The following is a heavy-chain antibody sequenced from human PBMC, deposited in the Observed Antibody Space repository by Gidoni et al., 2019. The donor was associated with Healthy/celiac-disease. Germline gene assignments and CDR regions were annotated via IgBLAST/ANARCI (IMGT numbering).Heavy chain of an antibody. Sequence: QVQLQESGPGLVKPSETLSLTCPVSGGSISSYYWSWIRQPPGKGLEWIGYIYYSGSTNYNPSRKSRVTISVDTSKNQFSLKLSSVTAADTAVYYCARVGRVEWFGEGWFDPWGQGTLVTVSS. CDR1: GGSISSYY. J-gene: IGHJ5*02. CDR2: IYYSGST. V-gene: IGHV4-59*01. CDR3: ARVGRVEWFGEGWFDP. D-gene: IGHD3-10*01.